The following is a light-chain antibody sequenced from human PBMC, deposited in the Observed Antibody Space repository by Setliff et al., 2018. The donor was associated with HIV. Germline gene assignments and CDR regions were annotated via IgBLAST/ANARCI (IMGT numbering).Light chain of an antibody. CDR2: GAS. CDR3: QQRGSWPLT. Sequence: EIVVTQSPATLSLSPGERATLSCRASQTVRTSLDWFQQKPGQAPRLLIYGASNRATGIPARFSGSGSGTDFTLTISSLEPEDFAVYYCQQRGSWPLTFGGGTKVDIK. V-gene: IGKV3-11*01. CDR1: QTVRTS. J-gene: IGKJ4*01.